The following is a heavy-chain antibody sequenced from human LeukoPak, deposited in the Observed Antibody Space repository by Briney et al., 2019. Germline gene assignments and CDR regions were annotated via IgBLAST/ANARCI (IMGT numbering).Heavy chain of an antibody. V-gene: IGHV1-8*01. D-gene: IGHD3-22*01. Sequence: ASVKLSCKASGYTFTSYDINWVRQAPGQGLEWMGWMNPNTGNKGYAQKFQGRVTITRNTSISTAYMELSSLRSEDTAVYYCARGLITIDYWDQGTLVTVSS. J-gene: IGHJ4*02. CDR3: ARGLITIDY. CDR1: GYTFTSYD. CDR2: MNPNTGNK.